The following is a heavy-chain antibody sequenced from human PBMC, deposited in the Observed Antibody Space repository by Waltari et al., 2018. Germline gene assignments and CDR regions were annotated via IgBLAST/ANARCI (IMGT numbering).Heavy chain of an antibody. CDR2: INHSGST. Sequence: QVQLQQWGAGLLKPSATLSLTCAVYGGSFSGYYWSWIRQPPGKGLEWIGEINHSGSTNYNPSLKSRVTISVDTSKNQFSLKLSSVTAADTAVYYCARDRPLYYYGSGSLGDYWGQGTLVTVSS. D-gene: IGHD3-10*01. CDR3: ARDRPLYYYGSGSLGDY. V-gene: IGHV4-34*01. CDR1: GGSFSGYY. J-gene: IGHJ4*02.